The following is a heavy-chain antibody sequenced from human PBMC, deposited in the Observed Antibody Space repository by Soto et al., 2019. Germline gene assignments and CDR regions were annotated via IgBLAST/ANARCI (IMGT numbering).Heavy chain of an antibody. Sequence: PGGSLRLSCAASGFTFRNFWMHWVRQAPGKGLVWISRISDYGRINYADSVKGRFTISRDNSKNTLYLQMNSLRAEDTAVYYCAKAEGIGVILATHLDYWGQGNMVAVS. V-gene: IGHV3-74*01. J-gene: IGHJ4*02. CDR3: AKAEGIGVILATHLDY. CDR1: GFTFRNFW. CDR2: ISDYGRI. D-gene: IGHD5-12*01.